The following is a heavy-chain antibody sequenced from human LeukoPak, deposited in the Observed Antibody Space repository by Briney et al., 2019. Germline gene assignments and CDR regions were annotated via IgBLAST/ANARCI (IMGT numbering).Heavy chain of an antibody. CDR1: GFTFSSYS. CDR3: AKARGSGYYSSFDL. CDR2: ISSSSSTI. J-gene: IGHJ2*01. D-gene: IGHD6-19*01. Sequence: GGSLRLSCAASGFTFSSYSMNWVRQAPGKGLEWVSYISSSSSTIYYADSVKGRFTISRDNSKNTLFLQMNSLRAEDTAVYYCAKARGSGYYSSFDLWGRGTLVTVSS. V-gene: IGHV3-48*01.